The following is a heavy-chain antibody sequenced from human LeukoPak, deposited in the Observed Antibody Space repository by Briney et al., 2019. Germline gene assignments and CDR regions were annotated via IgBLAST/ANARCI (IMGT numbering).Heavy chain of an antibody. D-gene: IGHD5-18*01. CDR1: GFTFSSYG. J-gene: IGHJ5*02. CDR3: ARGVDTAMVKEPPWFDL. Sequence: PGGSLRLSCAASGFTFSSYGMHWVRQAPGKGLEWVAVIWYDGSNKYYADSVKGRFTISRDNSKNTLYLQMNSLRAEDTAVYYCARGVDTAMVKEPPWFDLWGQGTLVTVSS. CDR2: IWYDGSNK. V-gene: IGHV3-33*01.